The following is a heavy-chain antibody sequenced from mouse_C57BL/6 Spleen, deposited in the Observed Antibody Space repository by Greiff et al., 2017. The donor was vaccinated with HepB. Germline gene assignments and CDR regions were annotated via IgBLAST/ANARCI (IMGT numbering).Heavy chain of an antibody. J-gene: IGHJ2*01. Sequence: VHVKQSGPELVKPGASVKISCKASGYSFTDYNMNWVKQSNGKSLEWIGVINPNYGTTSYNQKFKGKATLTVDQSSSTAYMQLNSLTSEDSAVYYCARDGLGGLTGTDDWGQGTTLTVSS. D-gene: IGHD4-1*01. CDR3: ARDGLGGLTGTDD. CDR1: GYSFTDYN. V-gene: IGHV1-39*01. CDR2: INPNYGTT.